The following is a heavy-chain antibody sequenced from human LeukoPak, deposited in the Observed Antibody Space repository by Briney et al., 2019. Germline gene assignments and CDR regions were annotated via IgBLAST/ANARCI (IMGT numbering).Heavy chain of an antibody. Sequence: ASVKVSCKASGYTFTGYYMHWVRQAPGQGLEWMGWINPNSGGTNYAQKFQGRVTMTRDTSISTAYMELSRLRSDDTAVYYCARSGRVEVVPAAIPHYWGQGTLVTVSS. V-gene: IGHV1-2*02. J-gene: IGHJ4*02. D-gene: IGHD2-2*01. CDR2: INPNSGGT. CDR1: GYTFTGYY. CDR3: ARSGRVEVVPAAIPHY.